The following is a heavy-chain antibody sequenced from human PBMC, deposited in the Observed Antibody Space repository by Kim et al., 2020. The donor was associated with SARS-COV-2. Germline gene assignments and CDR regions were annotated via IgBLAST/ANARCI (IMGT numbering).Heavy chain of an antibody. CDR2: IYYSGST. V-gene: IGHV4-59*13. CDR1: GGSISSYY. CDR3: ARGAWGAVAGTDFDY. J-gene: IGHJ4*02. D-gene: IGHD6-19*01. Sequence: SETLSLTFTVSGGSISSYYWSWIRQPPGKGLEWIGYIYYSGSTNYNPSLKSRVTISVDTSKNQFSLKLSSVTAADTAVYYCARGAWGAVAGTDFDYWGQGTLVTVSS.